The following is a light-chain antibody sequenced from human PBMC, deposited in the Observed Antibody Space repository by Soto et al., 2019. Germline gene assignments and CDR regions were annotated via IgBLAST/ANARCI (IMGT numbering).Light chain of an antibody. V-gene: IGLV2-14*03. CDR3: SSYTSSSTSYV. J-gene: IGLJ1*01. CDR2: DVS. CDR1: SSDVGGYNF. Sequence: SVLTQPASVTGAPGQSITISCTGTSSDVGGYNFVSWYQQHPGNAPKLMISDVSNRPSGVSNRFSGSKSGNTASLTISGLQAEDEADYYCSSYTSSSTSYVFGTGTKVTVL.